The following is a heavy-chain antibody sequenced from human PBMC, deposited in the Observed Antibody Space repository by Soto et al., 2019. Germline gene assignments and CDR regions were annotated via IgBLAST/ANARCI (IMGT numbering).Heavy chain of an antibody. J-gene: IGHJ6*02. CDR1: GSTFSNYI. CDR2: ISYDGSNK. D-gene: IGHD2-21*01. CDR3: AGGDNYSAFGV. V-gene: IGHV3-30-3*01. Sequence: GGSLRLSCAASGSTFSNYIMHWVRQAPGKGLEWVAFISYDGSNKDYADSVEGRFTISRDNSKSTLYLQLSSLRPEDTAVYYCAGGDNYSAFGVWGQGTTVTVSS.